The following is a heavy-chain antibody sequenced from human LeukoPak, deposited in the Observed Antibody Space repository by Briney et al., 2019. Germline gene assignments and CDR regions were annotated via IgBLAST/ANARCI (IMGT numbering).Heavy chain of an antibody. CDR3: ARASLVARNDAFDI. CDR2: IYYSGST. J-gene: IGHJ3*02. D-gene: IGHD2-15*01. Sequence: SETLSLTCTVSGGSVSSGSYYWSWIRQPPGKGLEWIGYIYYSGSTNYNPSLKSRVTISVDTSKNQFSLKLSSVTAADTAVYYCARASLVARNDAFDIWGQGTMVTVSS. CDR1: GGSVSSGSYY. V-gene: IGHV4-61*01.